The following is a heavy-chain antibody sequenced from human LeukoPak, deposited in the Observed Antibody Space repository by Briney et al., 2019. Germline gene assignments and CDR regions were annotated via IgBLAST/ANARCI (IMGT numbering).Heavy chain of an antibody. Sequence: GGSLRLSCAASGFTFSKTWMSRVRQAPGKGLEWVACIMEDGSVQKYVDSVRGRFTISRDNARNSLYLQMNSLRVEDTAVYYCAKDRVGDALEFWGQGTLATVSS. CDR2: IMEDGSVQ. J-gene: IGHJ4*02. CDR3: AKDRVGDALEF. V-gene: IGHV3-7*01. D-gene: IGHD2-21*01. CDR1: GFTFSKTW.